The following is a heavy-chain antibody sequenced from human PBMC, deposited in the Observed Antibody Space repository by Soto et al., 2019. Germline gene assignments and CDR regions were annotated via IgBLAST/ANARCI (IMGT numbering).Heavy chain of an antibody. CDR3: AKVSGDTIFGVVIPLLNYYYYGMDV. CDR2: ISGSGGST. J-gene: IGHJ6*02. CDR1: GFTFSSYA. Sequence: GGSLRLSCAASGFTFSSYAMSWVRQAPGKGLEWVSAISGSGGSTYYADSVKGRFTISRDNSKNTLYLQMNSLRAEDTAVYYCAKVSGDTIFGVVIPLLNYYYYGMDVWGQGTTVTVSS. D-gene: IGHD3-3*01. V-gene: IGHV3-23*01.